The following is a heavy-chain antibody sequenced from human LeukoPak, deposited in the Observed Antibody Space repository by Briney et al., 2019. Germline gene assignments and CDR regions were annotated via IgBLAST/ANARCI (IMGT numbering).Heavy chain of an antibody. J-gene: IGHJ4*02. CDR1: GGSISSGDYY. Sequence: SQTLSLTCTVSGGSISSGDYYWSWIRQPPGKGLEWIGYIYYSGSTYYNPSLKSRVTISVDTSKNQFSPKLSSVTAADTAVYYCAREGEDGELDYWGQGTLVTVSS. CDR2: IYYSGST. CDR3: AREGEDGELDY. V-gene: IGHV4-30-4*01. D-gene: IGHD4-17*01.